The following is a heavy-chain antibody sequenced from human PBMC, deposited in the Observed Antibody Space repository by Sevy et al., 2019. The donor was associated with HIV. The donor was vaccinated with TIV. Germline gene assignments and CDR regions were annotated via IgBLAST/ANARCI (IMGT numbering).Heavy chain of an antibody. V-gene: IGHV1-2*02. CDR3: ARDALLRGGYLDY. CDR1: GYTFTDYY. CDR2: FNPNSGGT. J-gene: IGHJ4*02. D-gene: IGHD3-10*01. Sequence: ASVKVSCKASGYTFTDYYIHWVRQAPGQGVEWMGWFNPNSGGTNYAQKFQGRVTMTRDTSISTAYMELSRLRSDDTAVYYCARDALLRGGYLDYWGQGALVTVSS.